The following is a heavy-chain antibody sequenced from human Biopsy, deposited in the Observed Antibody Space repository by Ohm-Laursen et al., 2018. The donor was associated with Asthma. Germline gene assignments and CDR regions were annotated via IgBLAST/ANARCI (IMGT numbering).Heavy chain of an antibody. V-gene: IGHV1-69*13. J-gene: IGHJ6*02. CDR3: ARDPHNSYLASLKTKFNYYYYGMDV. D-gene: IGHD2/OR15-2a*01. Sequence: SVKVSCKASGGTFSSYAISWVRQAPGQGLEWMGGIIPIFGTTNYAQKFQGRVTITADESTSTAYMELSSLRSEDTAVYYCARDPHNSYLASLKTKFNYYYYGMDVWGQGTTVTVSS. CDR2: IIPIFGTT. CDR1: GGTFSSYA.